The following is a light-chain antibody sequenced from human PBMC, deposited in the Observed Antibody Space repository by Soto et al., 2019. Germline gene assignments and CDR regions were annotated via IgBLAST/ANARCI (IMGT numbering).Light chain of an antibody. CDR2: EVS. J-gene: IGLJ1*01. CDR1: SSDVGSYNL. V-gene: IGLV2-23*02. Sequence: QSALTQPASVSGSPGQSITISCTGTSSDVGSYNLVSWYQQHPGKAPKLMIYEVSKRPSGVSNRFSGSKSGNTASLTISGLQAEDEADYYCCSYASSSTYVFGTGTKLTFL. CDR3: CSYASSSTYV.